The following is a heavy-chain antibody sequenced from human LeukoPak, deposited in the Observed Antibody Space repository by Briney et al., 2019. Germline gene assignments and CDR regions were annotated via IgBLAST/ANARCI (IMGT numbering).Heavy chain of an antibody. CDR1: GGSFSGYY. D-gene: IGHD6-19*01. CDR2: FNHSGST. Sequence: PSDPLSLTCAVYGGSFSGYYWSWLRQPPGKGLEWFGEFNHSGSTNYNPSLKSRVTIAVETSKNQFSLKLSSVTAADTAVYYCARHRSGGLPMYYFDYWGQGTLVTVSS. CDR3: ARHRSGGLPMYYFDY. J-gene: IGHJ4*02. V-gene: IGHV4-34*01.